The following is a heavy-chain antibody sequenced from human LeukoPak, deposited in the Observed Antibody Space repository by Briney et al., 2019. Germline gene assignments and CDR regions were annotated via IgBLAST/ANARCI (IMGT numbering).Heavy chain of an antibody. CDR2: IYPGDSDA. J-gene: IGHJ6*03. CDR3: ARHPVVVVPAAMPSRYYYYYYMDV. V-gene: IGHV5-51*01. Sequence: GESLKISCKGSGYSFTSYWIGWVRQMPGKGLEWMGIIYPGDSDARYSPSFQGQVTISADKSISTAYLQWSSLKASDTAMYYCARHPVVVVPAAMPSRYYYYYYMDVWGKGTTVTISS. D-gene: IGHD2-2*01. CDR1: GYSFTSYW.